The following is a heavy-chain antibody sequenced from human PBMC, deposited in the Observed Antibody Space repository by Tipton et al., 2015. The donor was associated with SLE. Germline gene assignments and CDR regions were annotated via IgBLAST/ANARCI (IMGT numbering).Heavy chain of an antibody. D-gene: IGHD3-22*01. J-gene: IGHJ3*02. CDR2: IYPGDSDA. CDR3: ARRGYYDTSPHAFDI. CDR1: GYRFTNQW. Sequence: QLVQSGAEVKKTGESLRISCQGSGYRFTNQWIAWVRQKPGKGLEWMGIIYPGDSDAKYGPSFQGQVSISADKSINTVYLEWSTLKASDTAMYYCARRGYYDTSPHAFDIWGQGTMVTVSS. V-gene: IGHV5-51*03.